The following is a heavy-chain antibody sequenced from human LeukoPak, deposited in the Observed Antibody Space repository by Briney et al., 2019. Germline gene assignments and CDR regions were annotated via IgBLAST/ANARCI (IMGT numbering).Heavy chain of an antibody. CDR1: GYTFTSYG. V-gene: IGHV1-18*01. Sequence: ASVKVSCKASGYTFTSYGISWVRQAPGQGLEWMGWISAYNGNTNYAQKLQGRVTMTTDTSTSTAYMELRSLRSDDTAVYYCARDLSGCSSSWVYGMDVWGQGTTVTVSS. D-gene: IGHD6-13*01. CDR2: ISAYNGNT. CDR3: ARDLSGCSSSWVYGMDV. J-gene: IGHJ6*02.